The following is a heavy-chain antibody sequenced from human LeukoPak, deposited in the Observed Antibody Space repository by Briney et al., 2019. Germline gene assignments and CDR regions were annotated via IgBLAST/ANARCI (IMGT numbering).Heavy chain of an antibody. J-gene: IGHJ4*02. CDR1: GYTFTGYY. D-gene: IGHD5-24*01. V-gene: IGHV1-2*02. CDR3: ARAARWLQLRYYFDY. CDR2: INPNSGGT. Sequence: ASVKVSCKASGYTFTGYYMHWVRQAPGQGLEWMGWINPNSGGTNYAQKFQGRVTMTRDTSISTAYMELSRLRSDDTAVYYCARAARWLQLRYYFDYWGQGTLVTVSS.